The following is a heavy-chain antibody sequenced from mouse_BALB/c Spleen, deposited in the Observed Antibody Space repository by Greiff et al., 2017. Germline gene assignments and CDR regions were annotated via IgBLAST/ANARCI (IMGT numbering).Heavy chain of an antibody. CDR1: GFAFSSYD. V-gene: IGHV5-12-1*01. J-gene: IGHJ4*01. D-gene: IGHD1-1*01. CDR2: ISSGGGST. Sequence: EVHLVESGGGLVKPGGSLKLSCAASGFAFSSYDMSWVRQTPEKRLEWVAYISSGGGSTYYPDTVKGRFTISRDNAKNTLYLQMSSLKSEDTAMYYCARHIYYYGSSYYYYAMDYWGQGTSVTVSS. CDR3: ARHIYYYGSSYYYYAMDY.